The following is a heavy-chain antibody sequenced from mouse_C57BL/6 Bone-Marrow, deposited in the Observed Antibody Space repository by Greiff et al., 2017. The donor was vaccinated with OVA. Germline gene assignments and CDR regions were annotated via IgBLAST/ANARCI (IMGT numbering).Heavy chain of an antibody. J-gene: IGHJ2*01. D-gene: IGHD1-1*01. CDR2: IYPGSGST. Sequence: VQLQQPGAELVKPGASVKMSCKASGYTFTSYWITWVKQRPGQGLEWIGDIYPGSGSTNYNEKFKSKATLTVDTSSSTAYMQLSSLTSEDSAVYYCARPLYYYGSSSFDYWGQGTTLTVSS. CDR1: GYTFTSYW. CDR3: ARPLYYYGSSSFDY. V-gene: IGHV1-55*01.